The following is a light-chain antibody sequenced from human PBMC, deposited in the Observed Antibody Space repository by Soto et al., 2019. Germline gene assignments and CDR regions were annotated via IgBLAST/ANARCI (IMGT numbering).Light chain of an antibody. Sequence: QSVLTQPASVSGSPEQSITISCTGTSSDVGSYNYVSWYQQHPGKAPKLMIYDVTNRPSGVSNRFSGSKSGNTASLTNSGLQAEDEADYYCSSDTSSSTDVFGTGTKVTVL. CDR3: SSDTSSSTDV. V-gene: IGLV2-14*01. J-gene: IGLJ1*01. CDR2: DVT. CDR1: SSDVGSYNY.